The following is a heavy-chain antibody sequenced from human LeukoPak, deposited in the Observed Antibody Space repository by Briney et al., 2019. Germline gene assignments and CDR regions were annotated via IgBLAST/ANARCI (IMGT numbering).Heavy chain of an antibody. CDR3: ASGSYSPDAFDI. J-gene: IGHJ3*02. CDR2: IYYSGST. V-gene: IGHV4-59*01. D-gene: IGHD1-26*01. CDR1: GCTFNTYT. Sequence: GSLRLSCAASGCTFNTYTMNWVRQAPGKGLEWIGYIYYSGSTNYNPSLKSRVTISVDTSKNQFSLKLSSVTAADMAVYYCASGSYSPDAFDIWGQGTMVTVSS.